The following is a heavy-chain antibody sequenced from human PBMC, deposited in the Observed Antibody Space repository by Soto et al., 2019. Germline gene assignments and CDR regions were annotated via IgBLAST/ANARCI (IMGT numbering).Heavy chain of an antibody. J-gene: IGHJ6*02. Sequence: SETLSLTCAVYGGSFSGYYWSWIRQPPGKGLEWIGEINHSGSTNYNPSLKSRVTISVDTSKNQFSLKLSSVTAADTAVYYCAVIAARGYYYYGMDVWGQGTTVTVSS. V-gene: IGHV4-34*01. CDR1: GGSFSGYY. CDR3: AVIAARGYYYYGMDV. D-gene: IGHD6-6*01. CDR2: INHSGST.